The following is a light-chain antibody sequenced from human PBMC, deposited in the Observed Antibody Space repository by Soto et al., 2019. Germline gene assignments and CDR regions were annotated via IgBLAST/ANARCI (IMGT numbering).Light chain of an antibody. CDR2: VAS. Sequence: DIQMTQSPSSLSASVGDRVTVSCRASQSIDTYLNWYQQRPGQAPKLLIYVASTLPSGVPSRFSGSGSGTKYTLPISSLQHEDFATYYCQQNQDIPPTFGQGTRVERK. J-gene: IGKJ1*01. CDR3: QQNQDIPPT. CDR1: QSIDTY. V-gene: IGKV1-39*01.